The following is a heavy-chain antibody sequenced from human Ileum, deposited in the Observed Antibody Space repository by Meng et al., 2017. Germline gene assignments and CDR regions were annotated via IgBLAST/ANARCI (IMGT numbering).Heavy chain of an antibody. CDR1: GGRFSSNIAA. D-gene: IGHD3-3*01. Sequence: VPPQPSGPGLLKPSQPLSLTFAGVGGRFSSNIAAWNCIRQSPLRGLEWLGRTYYRSKWYSEYAVSVTSRISITPDTSKNQFSLQMNSVTPEDTAVYYCASGSGSLDYWGPGTLVTVSS. J-gene: IGHJ4*02. CDR2: TYYRSKWYS. CDR3: ASGSGSLDY. V-gene: IGHV6-1*01.